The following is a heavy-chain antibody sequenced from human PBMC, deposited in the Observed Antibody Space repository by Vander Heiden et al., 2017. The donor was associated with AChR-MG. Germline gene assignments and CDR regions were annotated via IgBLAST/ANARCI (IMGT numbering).Heavy chain of an antibody. D-gene: IGHD6-13*01. CDR3: NAAAGTWDFDY. J-gene: IGHJ4*02. CDR2: ISSSGSTI. V-gene: IGHV3-48*03. Sequence: EVQLVEPGGGLVQPGGSLRLSCAASGFTFSSYEMNWVRQAPGKGLEGVSYISSSGSTIYYADSVKGRFTISRDNAKNSLYLQMNSLRAEDTAVYYCNAAAGTWDFDYWGQGTLVTVSS. CDR1: GFTFSSYE.